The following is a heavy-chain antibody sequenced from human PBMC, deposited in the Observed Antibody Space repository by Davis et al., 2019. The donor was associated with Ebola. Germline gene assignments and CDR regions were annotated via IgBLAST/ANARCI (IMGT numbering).Heavy chain of an antibody. D-gene: IGHD3-10*01. CDR1: GYTFTSYD. V-gene: IGHV1-8*01. CDR3: ARDGGVTMVRGVDAFDI. Sequence: ASVKVSCKASGYTFTSYDINWVRQATGQGLEWMGWMNPNSGNTGYAQKFQGRVTMTRDTSTSTVYMELSSLRSEDTAVYYCARDGGVTMVRGVDAFDIWGQGTMVTVSS. CDR2: MNPNSGNT. J-gene: IGHJ3*02.